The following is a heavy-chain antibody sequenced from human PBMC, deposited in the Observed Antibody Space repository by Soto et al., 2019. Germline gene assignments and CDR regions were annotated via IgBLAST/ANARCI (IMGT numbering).Heavy chain of an antibody. CDR2: ISGSGDRT. J-gene: IGHJ4*02. D-gene: IGHD2-21*01. CDR1: GFPFWTYS. Sequence: EVKLLESGGGLVQPGGSMRLSCEASGFPFWTYSMSWVRQAPRKGLEWVSTISGSGDRTYYADSVTGRFTISRDNSKNTLYLQMHSLGVEDTAVYFCAKDTVAIRSFYFDAWAQGTLVTVSS. V-gene: IGHV3-23*01. CDR3: AKDTVAIRSFYFDA.